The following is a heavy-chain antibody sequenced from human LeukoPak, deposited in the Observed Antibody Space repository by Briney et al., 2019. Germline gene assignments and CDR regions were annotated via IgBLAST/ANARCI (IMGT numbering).Heavy chain of an antibody. J-gene: IGHJ4*02. CDR3: AKTPCYRSGSYYQLGYYFDY. D-gene: IGHD3-10*01. V-gene: IGHV3-23*01. CDR1: GFTFSSYA. Sequence: GGSLRLSCAASGFTFSSYAMSWVRQAPGKGLEWVSAISGIGGSTYYADSVKGRFTISRDNSKNTLYLQMNSLRAEDTAVYYCAKTPCYRSGSYYQLGYYFDYWGQGTLVTVSS. CDR2: ISGIGGST.